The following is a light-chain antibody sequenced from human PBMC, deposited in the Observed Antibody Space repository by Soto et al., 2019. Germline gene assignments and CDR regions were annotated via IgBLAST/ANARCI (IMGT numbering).Light chain of an antibody. J-gene: IGLJ2*01. Sequence: QSALTQPPSASGTPGQRVTISCSGSGSSIGTNTVNWYRQLPGTAPKLLIYGDNQRPSGVPDRFSGSKSGTSASLAISGLQSEDEAGYYCAAWGGSLNNVLFGGGTKLTVL. CDR2: GDN. V-gene: IGLV1-44*01. CDR1: GSSIGTNT. CDR3: AAWGGSLNNVL.